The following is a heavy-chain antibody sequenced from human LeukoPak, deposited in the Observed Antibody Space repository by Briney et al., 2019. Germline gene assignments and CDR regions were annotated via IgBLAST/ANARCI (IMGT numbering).Heavy chain of an antibody. CDR1: GFTFSSYG. J-gene: IGHJ6*02. CDR3: AKDSGYSNQLYYYYGMDV. CDR2: ISYDGSNK. V-gene: IGHV3-30*18. D-gene: IGHD4-4*01. Sequence: PGRSLRLSCAASGFTFSSYGMHWVCQAPGKGLEWVAVISYDGSNKYYADSVKGRFTISRDNSKNALYLQMNSLRAEDTAVYYCAKDSGYSNQLYYYYGMDVWGQGTTVTVSS.